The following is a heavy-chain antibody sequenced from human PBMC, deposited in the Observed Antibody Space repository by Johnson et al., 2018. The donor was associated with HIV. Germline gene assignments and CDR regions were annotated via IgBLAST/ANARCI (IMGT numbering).Heavy chain of an antibody. V-gene: IGHV3-30*04. Sequence: VQLVESGGGVVQPGRSLRLSCAASGFTFSSYAMHWVRQAPGKGLEWVAVISYDGSKKFYAESVRGRFTISRDNSKNTVYLQMDSIRVEDTAVYYCPRERNSGSYLFSDAFDIWGQGPMVTVSS. CDR1: GFTFSSYA. CDR3: PRERNSGSYLFSDAFDI. J-gene: IGHJ3*02. CDR2: ISYDGSKK. D-gene: IGHD1-26*01.